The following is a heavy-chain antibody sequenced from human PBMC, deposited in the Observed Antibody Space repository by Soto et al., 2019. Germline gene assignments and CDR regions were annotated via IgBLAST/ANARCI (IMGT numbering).Heavy chain of an antibody. Sequence: QVQLVESGGGVVQPGRSLRLSCAASGFTFSSYGMHWVRQAPGKGLGWVSVISYDGSNNYSADSVKGRFTISRHNFKNPLYLQMNSLRAEDTAVYYCAKETYSGPLDYWGQGTLVTVSS. CDR3: AKETYSGPLDY. CDR2: ISYDGSNN. J-gene: IGHJ4*02. CDR1: GFTFSSYG. D-gene: IGHD2-15*01. V-gene: IGHV3-30*18.